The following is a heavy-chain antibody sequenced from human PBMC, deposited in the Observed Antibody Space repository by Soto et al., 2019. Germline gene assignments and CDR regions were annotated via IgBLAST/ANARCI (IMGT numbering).Heavy chain of an antibody. CDR2: LSQNGGT. CDR1: GYSFNSVHF. D-gene: IGHD2-2*01. J-gene: IGHJ6*02. V-gene: IGHV4-38-2*01. CDR3: AAATLPGARFYGMDV. Sequence: LSLTCVVSGYSFNSVHFWGWIRQPPGKGLQWIGSLSQNGGTYRNPSLRSRVTLSVDTSKNQFSLKLTSVTAADAAVYYGAAATLPGARFYGMDVWGQGSTVTVSS.